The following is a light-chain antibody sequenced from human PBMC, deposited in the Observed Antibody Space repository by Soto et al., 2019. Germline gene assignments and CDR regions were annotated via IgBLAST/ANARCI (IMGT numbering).Light chain of an antibody. J-gene: IGLJ1*01. CDR2: TNN. V-gene: IGLV1-44*01. Sequence: QSVLTQPPSVSGTPGQTVTISCSGSTSNIGSNPVNWYQQLPGTAPRLLISTNNQRPSGFPDRFSGSRSGTSASLAISGLPSEDEADYYCAAWDDRLNGPSYVFGTGTKVTVL. CDR1: TSNIGSNP. CDR3: AAWDDRLNGPSYV.